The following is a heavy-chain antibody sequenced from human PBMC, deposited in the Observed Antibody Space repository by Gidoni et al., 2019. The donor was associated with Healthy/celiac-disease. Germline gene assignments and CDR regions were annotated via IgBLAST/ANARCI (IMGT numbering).Heavy chain of an antibody. CDR2: ISSSSSYI. V-gene: IGHV3-21*01. J-gene: IGHJ4*02. CDR1: GFTFSSYS. CDR3: ARDRLTGDRGGARNNYFDY. Sequence: EVQLVESGGGLVKPGGSLRLPCAASGFTFSSYSMNWVRQAPGKGREWVSSISSSSSYISYAASVKGRFTISRDNAKNSLYLQMNSLRAEDTAVYYCARDRLTGDRGGARNNYFDYWGQGTLVTVSS. D-gene: IGHD7-27*01.